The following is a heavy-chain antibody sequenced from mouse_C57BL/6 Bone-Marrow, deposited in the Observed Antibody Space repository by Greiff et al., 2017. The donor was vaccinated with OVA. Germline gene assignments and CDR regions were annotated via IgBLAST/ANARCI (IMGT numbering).Heavy chain of an antibody. D-gene: IGHD1-1*01. CDR2: ILPGSGST. CDR1: GYTFTGYW. Sequence: VQGVESGAELMKPGASVKLSCKATGYTFTGYWIEWVKQRPGHGLEWIGEILPGSGSTNYNEKFKGKATFTADTSSNTAYMQLSSLTTEDSAIYYCAREGGYYYGSSYVWFAYWGQGTLVTVSA. V-gene: IGHV1-9*01. CDR3: AREGGYYYGSSYVWFAY. J-gene: IGHJ3*01.